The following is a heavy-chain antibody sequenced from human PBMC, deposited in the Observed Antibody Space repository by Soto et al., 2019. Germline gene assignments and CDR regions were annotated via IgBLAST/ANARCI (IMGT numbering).Heavy chain of an antibody. CDR2: INPNGGST. V-gene: IGHV1-46*01. D-gene: IGHD2-2*01. Sequence: QVQLVQSGAEVKNPGASVKVSCKASGYTFTSFYIHWVRQAPGQGLEWMSIINPNGGSTNYAQNLQGRVTLTRDTSTNTVYMELSSLRSEDTAVYYCARGLTPGDYWGQGTLVTVSS. CDR1: GYTFTSFY. J-gene: IGHJ4*02. CDR3: ARGLTPGDY.